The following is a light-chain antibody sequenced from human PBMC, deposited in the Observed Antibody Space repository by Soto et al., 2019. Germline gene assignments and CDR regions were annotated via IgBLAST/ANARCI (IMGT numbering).Light chain of an antibody. CDR3: QSYDDSLSVHYV. CDR2: GNT. J-gene: IGLJ1*01. V-gene: IGLV1-40*01. CDR1: RPNIGSTYD. Sequence: QSLLAQPAPISGAPGRRVTISCTGPRPNIGSTYDVQWYQQLPGTATKLLIHGNTDRPSGVPDRFSGSKSGTSASLAITGLQADDEADYYCQSYDDSLSVHYVFGTGTKVTV.